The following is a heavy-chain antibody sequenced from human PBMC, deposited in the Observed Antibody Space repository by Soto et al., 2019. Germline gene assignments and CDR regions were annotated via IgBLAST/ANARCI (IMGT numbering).Heavy chain of an antibody. J-gene: IGHJ4*02. CDR3: AKMWWLDYFDY. Sequence: GSLRLSCAASGFTFGYYWMSWVRQAPGKGLEWLATIKWDASEKKYVDSVKGRFTMSRDNSKNTLYLQMNSLRAEDTAVYYCAKMWWLDYFDYWGQGTLVTVSS. CDR1: GFTFGYYW. CDR2: IKWDASEK. D-gene: IGHD2-21*01. V-gene: IGHV3-7*03.